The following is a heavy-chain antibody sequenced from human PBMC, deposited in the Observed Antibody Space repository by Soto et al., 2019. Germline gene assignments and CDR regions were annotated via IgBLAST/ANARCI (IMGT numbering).Heavy chain of an antibody. CDR3: AKDPHYDYVWGSYRHLGGPDY. CDR1: GFTFSSYG. CDR2: ISYDGSNK. Sequence: QVQLVESGGGVVQPGRSLRLSCAASGFTFSSYGMHWVRQAPGKGLEWVEVISYDGSNKYYADSVKGRFNISRDNSKNTLYLQMNSLRAEDTAVYYCAKDPHYDYVWGSYRHLGGPDYWGQGTLVTVSS. D-gene: IGHD3-16*02. V-gene: IGHV3-30*18. J-gene: IGHJ4*02.